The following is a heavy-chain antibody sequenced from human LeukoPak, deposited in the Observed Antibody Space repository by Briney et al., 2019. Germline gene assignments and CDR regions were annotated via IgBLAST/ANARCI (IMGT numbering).Heavy chain of an antibody. CDR1: GFTFSRYW. CDR2: ISSDGSYT. CDR3: AWDLTGEMDY. Sequence: PGGSLRLSCAASGFTFSRYWMHWVRQAPGKGLVWVSRISSDGSYTSSADSVKGRFTISRDNAKNTLYLQMNSLRVEDTAVYYCAWDLTGEMDYWGQGTLVTVSS. J-gene: IGHJ4*02. D-gene: IGHD7-27*01. V-gene: IGHV3-74*01.